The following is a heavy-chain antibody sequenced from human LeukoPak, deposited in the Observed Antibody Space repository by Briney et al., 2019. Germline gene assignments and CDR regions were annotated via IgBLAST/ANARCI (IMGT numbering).Heavy chain of an antibody. CDR2: ISGSGGST. V-gene: IGHV3-23*01. D-gene: IGHD3-10*01. CDR3: AKKITMVRGTSGFDY. Sequence: GGSLRLSCAASGFTFSSYAMSWVRQAPGKGLEWVSAISGSGGSTYYVDSVKGRFTISRDNSKNTLYLQMNSLRAEDTAVYYCAKKITMVRGTSGFDYWGQGTLVTVSS. CDR1: GFTFSSYA. J-gene: IGHJ4*02.